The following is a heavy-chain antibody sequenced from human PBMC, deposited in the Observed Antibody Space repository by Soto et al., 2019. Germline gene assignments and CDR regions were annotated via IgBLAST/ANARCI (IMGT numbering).Heavy chain of an antibody. Sequence: QVQLQQWGAGLLKPSETLSLTCAVYGGSFSGYYWRWIRQPPGKGLEWIGEINHSGSTNYNPSLKSRVTISVDTSKNQFSLKLSSVTAADTAVYYCARDITIFGVVRSIYMDVWGKGTTVPVSS. D-gene: IGHD3-3*01. CDR1: GGSFSGYY. J-gene: IGHJ6*03. CDR3: ARDITIFGVVRSIYMDV. V-gene: IGHV4-34*01. CDR2: INHSGST.